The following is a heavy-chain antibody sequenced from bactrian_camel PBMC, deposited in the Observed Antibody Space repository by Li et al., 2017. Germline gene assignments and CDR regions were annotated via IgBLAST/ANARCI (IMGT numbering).Heavy chain of an antibody. CDR3: AARGPYCYTKLSVRDFTY. D-gene: IGHD2*01. Sequence: QLVESGGGSVQAGGSLRLSCAAASGYSAVTLCMGWFRKAPGKEREGVARIATGSGNIYYADSVKGRFTISQDNAKNTVYLQMNSLKPEDTAMYYCAARGPYCYTKLSVRDFTYWGQGTQVTVS. CDR2: IATGSGNI. J-gene: IGHJ6*01. V-gene: IGHV3S1*01. CDR1: GYSAVTLC.